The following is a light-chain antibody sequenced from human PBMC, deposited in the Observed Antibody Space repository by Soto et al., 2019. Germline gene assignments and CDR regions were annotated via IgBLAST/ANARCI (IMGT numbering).Light chain of an antibody. V-gene: IGLV2-14*01. J-gene: IGLJ2*01. Sequence: QSVLTQPASVSGSPGQSITISCTGTSSDVGGYNYVSWYQQHPGKAPKLMIYEVSNRPSGVSNRFSGSKSGNTASLTISGLQAEGGADYYCSSYRLRQTIFGGGTKLTVL. CDR2: EVS. CDR3: SSYRLRQTI. CDR1: SSDVGGYNY.